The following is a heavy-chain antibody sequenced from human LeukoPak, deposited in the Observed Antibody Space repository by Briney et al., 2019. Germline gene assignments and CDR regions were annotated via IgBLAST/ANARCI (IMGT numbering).Heavy chain of an antibody. CDR1: GFTFSSYG. Sequence: SGGSLRLSCAASGFTFSSYGMHWVRQAPGKGLEWVAVIWYDGSNKYYADSVKGRFTISRDNSKNTLYLQMNCLRAEDTAVYYCARDSHTVVVITTYFDYWGQGTLVTVSS. CDR2: IWYDGSNK. D-gene: IGHD3-22*01. V-gene: IGHV3-33*01. CDR3: ARDSHTVVVITTYFDY. J-gene: IGHJ4*02.